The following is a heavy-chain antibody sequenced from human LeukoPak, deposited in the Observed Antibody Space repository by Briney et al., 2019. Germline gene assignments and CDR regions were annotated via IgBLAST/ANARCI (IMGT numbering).Heavy chain of an antibody. D-gene: IGHD3-9*01. V-gene: IGHV3-23*01. CDR2: IYAGGGSK. CDR3: AKDLTSGDGKWEFDS. J-gene: IGHJ5*01. CDR1: GFTFSNFA. Sequence: QAGGSLRLSCAASGFTFSNFAMDWVRQSPGKGLEWVSGIYAGGGSKYYADSVRGRFTISRDNARDMVFLQMNSLRGDDTAVYFCAKDLTSGDGKWEFDSWGQGTLVTVA.